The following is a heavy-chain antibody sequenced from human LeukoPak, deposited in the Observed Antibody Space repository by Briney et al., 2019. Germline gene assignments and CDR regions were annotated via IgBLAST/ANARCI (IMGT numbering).Heavy chain of an antibody. Sequence: SETLSLTCTVSGGSISSSSYYWGWIRQPPGKGLEWIGSIYYSGSTYYNPSLKSRVTISVDTSKNQFSLKLSSVTAADTAVYYCARLEGDNSGSYIDYWGQGTLVTVSS. CDR3: ARLEGDNSGSYIDY. CDR1: GGSISSSSYY. J-gene: IGHJ4*02. D-gene: IGHD1-26*01. V-gene: IGHV4-39*01. CDR2: IYYSGST.